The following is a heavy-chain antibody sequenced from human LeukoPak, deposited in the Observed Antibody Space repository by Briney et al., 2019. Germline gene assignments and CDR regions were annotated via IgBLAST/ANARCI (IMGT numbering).Heavy chain of an antibody. CDR3: ARQSEGFDS. J-gene: IGHJ4*02. Sequence: SETLSLTCTVSGNSIRSYYWNWIRQPPGKGLEWIGYIYYSGTTSYNPSLRSRVTIPVDMSKNQFSLRLTSVTAADTAVYYCARQSEGFDSWGQGTLVTVSS. CDR2: IYYSGTT. V-gene: IGHV4-59*08. CDR1: GNSIRSYY.